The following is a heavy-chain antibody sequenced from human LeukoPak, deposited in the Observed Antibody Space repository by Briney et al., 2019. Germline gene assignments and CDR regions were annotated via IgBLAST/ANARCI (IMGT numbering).Heavy chain of an antibody. CDR2: ISGSGGST. D-gene: IGHD4-17*01. J-gene: IGHJ5*02. V-gene: IGHV3-23*01. Sequence: GGSLRLSCAASGFTFSDYAMSWVRQAPGKGLEWVSAISGSGGSTYYADSVKGRFTISRDNSKNTLYLQMNSLRAEDTAVYYCAKAVENDYGDYDALENWFDPWGQGTLVTVSS. CDR3: AKAVENDYGDYDALENWFDP. CDR1: GFTFSDYA.